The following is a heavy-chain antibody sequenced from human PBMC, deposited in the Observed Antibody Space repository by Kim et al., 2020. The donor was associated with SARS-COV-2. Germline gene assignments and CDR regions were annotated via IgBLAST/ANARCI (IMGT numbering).Heavy chain of an antibody. CDR2: IHPNSGDT. Sequence: ASVKVSCKASGYTFTDYYIHWVRQAPGQGLEWMGRIHPNSGDTDYAQKFRYRVTMTRDTSVTTTYMEMSTLRSDDTAVFYCARGQRDGSSYCELWGQGTLVTVSS. CDR3: ARGQRDGSSYCEL. CDR1: GYTFTDYY. D-gene: IGHD1-26*01. J-gene: IGHJ4*02. V-gene: IGHV1-2*06.